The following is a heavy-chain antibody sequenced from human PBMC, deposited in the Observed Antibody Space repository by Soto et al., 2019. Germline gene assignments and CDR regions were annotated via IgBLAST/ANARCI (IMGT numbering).Heavy chain of an antibody. CDR3: ARPTDYHYGMQV. D-gene: IGHD4-17*01. Sequence: GESLKISCKGSGYNFHTYWIAWVRQMPGKGLEWMGFIYPHDSDTRYSPSFRGQVTISADKSINTAYLQWTSLKASDTAIYFCARPTDYHYGMQVWVQGTTVTVS. CDR1: GYNFHTYW. V-gene: IGHV5-51*01. CDR2: IYPHDSDT. J-gene: IGHJ6*02.